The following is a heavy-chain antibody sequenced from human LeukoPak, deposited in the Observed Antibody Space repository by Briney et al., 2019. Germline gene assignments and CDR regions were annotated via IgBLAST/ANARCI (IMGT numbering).Heavy chain of an antibody. Sequence: PSETLSLTCTVSGGSISSSSYYWGWIRQPPGKGLEWIGSIYYSGSTYYNPSLKSRVTISVDTSKNQFSLKLSSVTAADTAVYYCARQLLWFGELSTWFDPWGQGTLVTVSS. V-gene: IGHV4-39*01. J-gene: IGHJ5*02. D-gene: IGHD3-10*01. CDR2: IYYSGST. CDR3: ARQLLWFGELSTWFDP. CDR1: GGSISSSSYY.